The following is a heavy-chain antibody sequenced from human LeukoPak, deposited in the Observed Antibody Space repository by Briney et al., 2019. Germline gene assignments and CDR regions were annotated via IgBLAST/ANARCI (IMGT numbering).Heavy chain of an antibody. Sequence: ASVKVSCKASGYTFIGYFLHWVRQAPGQGLEWMGWVNPNSGDTNYAQEFQGRVTLTRDTSINMAYMELSRLRSDDTAVYYCARDPYCSGGSCYSDYWGQGTLVTVSS. CDR2: VNPNSGDT. V-gene: IGHV1-2*02. CDR1: GYTFIGYF. CDR3: ARDPYCSGGSCYSDY. D-gene: IGHD2-15*01. J-gene: IGHJ4*02.